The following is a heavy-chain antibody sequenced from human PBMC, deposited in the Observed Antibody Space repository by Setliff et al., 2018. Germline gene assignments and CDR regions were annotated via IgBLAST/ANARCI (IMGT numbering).Heavy chain of an antibody. CDR2: IIPIFGTA. D-gene: IGHD3-10*01. CDR3: ARDSSYYYGGDY. V-gene: IGHV1-69*13. Sequence: GASVKVSCKASGGTFSSYAISWVRQAPGQGLEWMGGIIPIFGTANYAQKFQGRVTITADESTSTAYMELSSLRSEDTAVYYCARDSSYYYGGDYWGQGTLVTVSS. J-gene: IGHJ4*02. CDR1: GGTFSSYA.